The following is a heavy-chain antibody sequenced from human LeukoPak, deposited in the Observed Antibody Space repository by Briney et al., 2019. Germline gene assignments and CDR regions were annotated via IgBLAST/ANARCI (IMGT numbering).Heavy chain of an antibody. D-gene: IGHD1-1*01. Sequence: GGSLRLSCACSGFTFSAFLMPCVRQTPGKGLECVANIKEDGTEKNLVDTLKGRFTITRDKTKNLLFLEMNSLRGDDTAIYYCVRESRPGGAMGLYHNLDYWGQGTLVAVSS. CDR2: IKEDGTEK. CDR1: GFTFSAFL. V-gene: IGHV3-7*01. J-gene: IGHJ4*02. CDR3: VRESRPGGAMGLYHNLDY.